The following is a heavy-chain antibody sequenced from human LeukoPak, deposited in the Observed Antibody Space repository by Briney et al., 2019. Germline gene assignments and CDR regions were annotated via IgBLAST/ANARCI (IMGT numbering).Heavy chain of an antibody. CDR1: GGSFSGYY. CDR2: INHSGST. J-gene: IGHJ4*02. Sequence: SETLSLTCAVYGGSFSGYYWSWVRQPPGKGLEWIGEINHSGSTKYNPSLKSRVTISVDTSKKQFSLKLSSGTAADTAVYYRARAPLVDWAFDYWGQGTLVTVSS. V-gene: IGHV4-34*01. D-gene: IGHD3/OR15-3a*01. CDR3: ARAPLVDWAFDY.